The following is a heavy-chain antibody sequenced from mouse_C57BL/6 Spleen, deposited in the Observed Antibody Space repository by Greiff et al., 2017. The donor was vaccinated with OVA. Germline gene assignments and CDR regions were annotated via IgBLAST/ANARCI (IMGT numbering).Heavy chain of an antibody. CDR1: GYTFTDHT. D-gene: IGHD1-1*01. J-gene: IGHJ4*01. Sequence: VKLMESDAELVKPGASVKISCKVSGYTFTDHTIHWMKQRPEQGLEWIGYIYPRDGSTKYNEKFKGKATLTADKSSSTAYMQLNSLTSEDSAVYFCARRDYGSSYSMDYWGQGTSVTVSS. CDR3: ARRDYGSSYSMDY. V-gene: IGHV1-78*01. CDR2: IYPRDGST.